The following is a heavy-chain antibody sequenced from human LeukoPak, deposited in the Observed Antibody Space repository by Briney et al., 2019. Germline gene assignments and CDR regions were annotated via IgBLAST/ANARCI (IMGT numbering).Heavy chain of an antibody. Sequence: GASVKVTFKASGYTFPGYFFHWVRQAPGQGPECMGWINPNSGGTTYAQKFQGRVTMTRDTSISTAYMELNRLTSDDTALYYRAGTTDGYNCPVYWGRGTLVTVSS. V-gene: IGHV1-2*02. CDR3: AGTTDGYNCPVY. D-gene: IGHD5-24*01. CDR2: INPNSGGT. J-gene: IGHJ4*02. CDR1: GYTFPGYF.